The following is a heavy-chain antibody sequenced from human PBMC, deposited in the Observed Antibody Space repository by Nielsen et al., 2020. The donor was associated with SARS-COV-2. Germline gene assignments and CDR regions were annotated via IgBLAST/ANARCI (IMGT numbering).Heavy chain of an antibody. D-gene: IGHD1-26*01. CDR1: GYTFTGYY. J-gene: IGHJ4*02. CDR3: AREVGATSPEFDY. V-gene: IGHV1-18*04. Sequence: ASVKVSCKASGYTFTGYYMHWVRQAPGQGLEWMGGIIPIFGTANYAQKLQGRVTMTTDTSTSTAYMELRSLRSDDTAVYYCAREVGATSPEFDYWGQGTLVTVSS. CDR2: IIPIFGTA.